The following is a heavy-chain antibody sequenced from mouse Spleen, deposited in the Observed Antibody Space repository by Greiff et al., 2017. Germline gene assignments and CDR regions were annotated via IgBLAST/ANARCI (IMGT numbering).Heavy chain of an antibody. CDR1: GYTFTSYW. J-gene: IGHJ4*01. V-gene: IGHV1-59*01. Sequence: QVQLQQPGAELVRPGTSVKLSCKASGYTFTSYWMHWVKQRPGQGLEWIGVIDPSDSYTNYNQKFKGKATLTVDTSSSTAYMQLSSLTSEDSAVYYCARKEEYAMDYWGQGTSVTVSS. CDR2: IDPSDSYT. CDR3: ARKEEYAMDY.